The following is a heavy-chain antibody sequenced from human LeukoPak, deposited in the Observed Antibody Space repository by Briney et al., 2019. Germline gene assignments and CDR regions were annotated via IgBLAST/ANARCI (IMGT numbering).Heavy chain of an antibody. Sequence: SETLSLTCSVSGGPIISHYWSWIRQPPGKGLEWIGYISNSGSTVYNLSLRSRVTISINTSKNQFSLKLRSVTAADSAVYYCVRDALEGYYSYYYMDVWGRGTTVTVSS. CDR2: ISNSGST. D-gene: IGHD1-1*01. V-gene: IGHV4-59*11. CDR3: VRDALEGYYSYYYMDV. J-gene: IGHJ6*03. CDR1: GGPIISHY.